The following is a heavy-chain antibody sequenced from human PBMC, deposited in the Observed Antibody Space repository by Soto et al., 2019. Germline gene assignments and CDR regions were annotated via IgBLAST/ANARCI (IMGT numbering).Heavy chain of an antibody. J-gene: IGHJ6*02. Sequence: PGGSLRLSCAASGFTFSSYWMSWVRQAPGQGLEWVANIKQDGSEKYYVDSVKGXXTISRDNAKNALYLQMNSLRAEDTAVYYCAKDPYYDFWSGKTSGMDVWGQGTTVTVSS. CDR3: AKDPYYDFWSGKTSGMDV. CDR1: GFTFSSYW. V-gene: IGHV3-7*01. CDR2: IKQDGSEK. D-gene: IGHD3-3*01.